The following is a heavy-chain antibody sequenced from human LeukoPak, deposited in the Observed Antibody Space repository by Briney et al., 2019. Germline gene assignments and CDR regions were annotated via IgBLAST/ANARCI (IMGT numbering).Heavy chain of an antibody. D-gene: IGHD1-26*01. CDR3: AKSRNTGGRYYYFDY. V-gene: IGHV3-23*01. CDR2: ISASGGST. CDR1: GFTFSIYA. J-gene: IGHJ4*02. Sequence: GGSLRLSCAASGFTFSIYAMSWVRQAPGKGLEWVSGISASGGSTYYADSVKGRFTISSDNSKNTLYLQMNSLRVEDTAVYYCAKSRNTGGRYYYFDYWGQGTLVTVSS.